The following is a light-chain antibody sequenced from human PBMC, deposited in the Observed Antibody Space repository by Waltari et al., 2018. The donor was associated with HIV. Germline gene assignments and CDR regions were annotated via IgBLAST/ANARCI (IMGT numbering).Light chain of an antibody. CDR2: GAS. V-gene: IGKV3-20*01. Sequence: EIVLTQSPGTLSLSPGERATLSCRASQTVYSPYLAWYQHRPGQAPRLRIFGASSRATGIPDRFSGSGSGTDFTLTISRLEPEDFAVYYCLQYGSSPGTFGQGTKVEIK. CDR1: QTVYSPY. CDR3: LQYGSSPGT. J-gene: IGKJ1*01.